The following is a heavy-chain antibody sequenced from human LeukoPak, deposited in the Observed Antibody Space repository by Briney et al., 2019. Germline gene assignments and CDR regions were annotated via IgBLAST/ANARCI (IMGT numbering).Heavy chain of an antibody. CDR3: AGITGPNWFDP. V-gene: IGHV4-59*01. CDR2: IYYSGST. D-gene: IGHD1-20*01. CDR1: GGSISSYY. J-gene: IGHJ5*02. Sequence: PSETLSLTCTVSGGSISSYYWSWIRQPPGKGLEWIGYIYYSGSTNYNPSLKSRVTISVDTSKNQFSLKLSSVTAADTAVYYCAGITGPNWFDPWGQGTLVTVSS.